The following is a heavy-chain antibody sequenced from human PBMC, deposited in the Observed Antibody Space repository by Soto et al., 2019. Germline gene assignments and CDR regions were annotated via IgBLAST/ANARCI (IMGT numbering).Heavy chain of an antibody. D-gene: IGHD2-15*01. CDR3: ARDCSLKYLRYYGMDV. CDR1: GYTFTSYG. J-gene: IGHJ6*02. Sequence: QVQLVQSGAEVKKPGASVKVSCKASGYTFTSYGISWVRQAPGQGLEWMGWISDYNGNTNYAQKLQGRVTMTTDTSTSTAYMELRSLRSDDTAVYYCARDCSLKYLRYYGMDVWGQGTTVTVSS. CDR2: ISDYNGNT. V-gene: IGHV1-18*01.